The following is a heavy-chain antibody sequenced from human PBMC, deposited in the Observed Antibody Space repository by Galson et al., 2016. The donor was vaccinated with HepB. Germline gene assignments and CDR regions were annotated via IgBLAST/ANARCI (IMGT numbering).Heavy chain of an antibody. CDR3: ARKGAAAAGYALDV. D-gene: IGHD6-13*01. CDR2: ISSSSSYT. CDR1: GFTFSDSY. V-gene: IGHV3-11*06. J-gene: IGHJ6*02. Sequence: SLRLSCAASGFTFSDSYMSWIRQAPGKGLEWVSYISSSSSYTNYADSVKDRFTISRDNAKNSLYLQMSSLRVEDTAVYYCARKGAAAAGYALDVWGQGTTVTVSS.